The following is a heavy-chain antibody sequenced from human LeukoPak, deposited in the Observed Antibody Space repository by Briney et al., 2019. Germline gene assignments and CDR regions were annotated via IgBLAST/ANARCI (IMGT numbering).Heavy chain of an antibody. Sequence: SETVSLTCTVSGGSISSYYWSWIRQPPGKGLEWIGYVYYSGSTNYKSSLKSRVSISVDTSKNQFSLKLSSVTAADTAVYYCARGHPWQHLPESTFDYWGQGTLV. CDR2: VYYSGST. CDR3: ARGHPWQHLPESTFDY. J-gene: IGHJ4*02. CDR1: GGSISSYY. V-gene: IGHV4-59*01.